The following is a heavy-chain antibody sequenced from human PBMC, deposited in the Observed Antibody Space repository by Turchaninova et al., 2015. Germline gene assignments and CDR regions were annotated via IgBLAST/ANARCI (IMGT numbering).Heavy chain of an antibody. CDR1: GFTFTTYA. Sequence: QLVESGGGLVQPGGSLRLSCAASGFTFTTYAMSWVRQAPGKGLEWVSSISASGGSLYFADSGKGRFTISRDNSKNTVSLQLSSLRAEDTAVYFCAKGPRNNWNVWGAFDIWGQGTKVTVSS. J-gene: IGHJ3*02. V-gene: IGHV3-23*04. CDR3: AKGPRNNWNVWGAFDI. D-gene: IGHD1-1*01. CDR2: ISASGGSL.